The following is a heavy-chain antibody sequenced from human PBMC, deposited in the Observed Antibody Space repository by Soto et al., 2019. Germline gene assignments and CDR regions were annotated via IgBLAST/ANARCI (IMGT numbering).Heavy chain of an antibody. Sequence: QEQLVQSGAEVKKPGSSVKVSCKASGGIFSSYAISWVRQAPGQGLEWMGGIIPIFGTANYAQKFQGRVTITADASTNTAYMDLSSRKSDDTAIYYCARGGSGYVWFNEFWGQGTLVTVSS. CDR1: GGIFSSYA. CDR3: ARGGSGYVWFNEF. V-gene: IGHV1-69*01. CDR2: IIPIFGTA. D-gene: IGHD3-22*01. J-gene: IGHJ4*02.